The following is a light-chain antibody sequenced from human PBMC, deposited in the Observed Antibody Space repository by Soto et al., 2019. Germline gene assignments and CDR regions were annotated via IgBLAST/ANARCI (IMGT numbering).Light chain of an antibody. J-gene: IGKJ2*01. CDR1: QSVSSTY. CDR2: GAS. V-gene: IGKV3-20*01. CDR3: QQYGSSPYT. Sequence: EIVLTQSPDSLSLSPGERATLTCRASQSVSSTYLAWYQHIPGQAPRLLIHGASNRATGISGRFSGSGSGTDFTLTISRLGPEDFAVYYCQQYGSSPYTFGQGTKVDSK.